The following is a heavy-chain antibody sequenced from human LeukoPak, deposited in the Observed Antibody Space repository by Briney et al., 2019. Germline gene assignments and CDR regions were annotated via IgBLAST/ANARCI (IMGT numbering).Heavy chain of an antibody. V-gene: IGHV3-20*04. CDR1: GFTFDDHG. CDR3: ARGLRYFDWFDY. J-gene: IGHJ5*01. Sequence: TGGSLRLSCAASGFTFDDHGMNWVRQAPGKGLEWVSGITWNGGTTGYADSVRGRFTISRDNAKNSLYLQMNSLRAEDTAVYYCARGLRYFDWFDYWGQGTLVTVSS. CDR2: ITWNGGTT. D-gene: IGHD3-9*01.